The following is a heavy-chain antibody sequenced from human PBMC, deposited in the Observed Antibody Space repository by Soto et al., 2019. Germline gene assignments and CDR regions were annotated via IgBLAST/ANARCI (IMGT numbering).Heavy chain of an antibody. CDR3: ARMCLNYDSSGYPTPYYYYGMDV. D-gene: IGHD3-22*01. J-gene: IGHJ6*02. CDR1: GYTFTSYD. V-gene: IGHV1-8*01. CDR2: MDPNSGNT. Sequence: ASVKVSCKASGYTFTSYDINWVRQATGQGLEWMGWMDPNSGNTGYAQKFQGRVTMTRNTSISTAYMELSSLRSEDTAVYYCARMCLNYDSSGYPTPYYYYGMDVWGQGTTVTVSS.